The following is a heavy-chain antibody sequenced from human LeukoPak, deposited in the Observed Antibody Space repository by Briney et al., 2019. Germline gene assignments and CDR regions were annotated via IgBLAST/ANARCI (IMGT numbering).Heavy chain of an antibody. CDR2: ISSYNGNT. CDR3: ARVGYSYRRADAFDI. CDR1: GYTFTSYG. Sequence: GASVKVSCKASGYTFTSYGISWVRQAPGQGLEWMGWISSYNGNTNYAQKLQGRVTMTTDTSTSTAYMELRSLRSDDTAVYYCARVGYSYRRADAFDIWGQGTMVTVSS. J-gene: IGHJ3*02. V-gene: IGHV1-18*01. D-gene: IGHD5-18*01.